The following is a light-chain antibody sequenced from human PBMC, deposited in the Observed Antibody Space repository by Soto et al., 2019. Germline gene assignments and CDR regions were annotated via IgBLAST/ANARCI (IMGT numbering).Light chain of an antibody. CDR3: QTWATVPDWL. V-gene: IGLV4-69*01. Sequence: QLVLTQSPSASASLGASVKLTCTLSSGHSTYAIAWHQQQPEKGPRYLMKLDSDGSHSKGDGIPDRFSGSSSGAERYLTIPSLQSEDEADYYCQTWATVPDWLFGGGTKLTVL. CDR2: LDSDGSH. J-gene: IGLJ3*02. CDR1: SGHSTYA.